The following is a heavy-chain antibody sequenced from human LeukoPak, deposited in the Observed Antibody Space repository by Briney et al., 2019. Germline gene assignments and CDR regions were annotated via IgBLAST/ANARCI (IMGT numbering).Heavy chain of an antibody. D-gene: IGHD2-15*01. CDR3: ARERWHCRVNCYSVYYYALDV. Sequence: ASVKVSCRGSGYTFTNYAVHWVRQAPGQRLEWLGWINPGNGDAKYSQNFQGRVTVTSDTSAATAYVELNSLTSEDTAVYYCARERWHCRVNCYSVYYYALDVWGQGTTVTVSS. CDR1: GYTFTNYA. V-gene: IGHV1-3*01. J-gene: IGHJ6*02. CDR2: INPGNGDA.